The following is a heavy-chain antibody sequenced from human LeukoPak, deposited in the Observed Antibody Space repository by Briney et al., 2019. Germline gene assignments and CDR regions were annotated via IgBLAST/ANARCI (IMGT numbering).Heavy chain of an antibody. Sequence: GGSLRLSCAASGFTFSSYSMNWVRQAPGKGLKWVSSISSSSSYIYYADSVKGRFTISRDNAKNSLYLQMNRLRAEDTAVYYCARDSAAAGYFDYWGQGTLVTVSS. CDR1: GFTFSSYS. V-gene: IGHV3-21*01. D-gene: IGHD6-13*01. J-gene: IGHJ4*02. CDR2: ISSSSSYI. CDR3: ARDSAAAGYFDY.